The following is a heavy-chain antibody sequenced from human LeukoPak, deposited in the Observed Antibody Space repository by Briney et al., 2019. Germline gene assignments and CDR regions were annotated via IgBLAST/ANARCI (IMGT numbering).Heavy chain of an antibody. CDR2: ISGSGGST. J-gene: IGHJ5*02. CDR1: GFTFSSYG. CDR3: AKDPHFAPFGP. V-gene: IGHV3-23*01. Sequence: GGSLRLSCAASGFTFSSYGMSWVRQAPGKGLEWVSAISGSGGSTYYADSVKGRFTISRDNSKNTLYLQMNSLRAEDTAVYYCAKDPHFAPFGPWGQGTLVTVSS. D-gene: IGHD3-3*02.